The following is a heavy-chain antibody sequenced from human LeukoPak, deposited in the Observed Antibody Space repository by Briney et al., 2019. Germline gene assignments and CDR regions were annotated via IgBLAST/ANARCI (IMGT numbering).Heavy chain of an antibody. CDR1: GFTFSNYG. CDR3: ARVVPPTDYGSGSYFWDPYYFDY. Sequence: GGSLRLSCEASGFTFSNYGMSWVRQAPGKGLEWVSAITASSSSTHDADSVRGRFTISRDNSKNTLYLQMNSLRAEDTAVYYCARVVPPTDYGSGSYFWDPYYFDYWGQGTLVTVSS. J-gene: IGHJ4*02. CDR2: ITASSSST. V-gene: IGHV3-23*01. D-gene: IGHD3-10*01.